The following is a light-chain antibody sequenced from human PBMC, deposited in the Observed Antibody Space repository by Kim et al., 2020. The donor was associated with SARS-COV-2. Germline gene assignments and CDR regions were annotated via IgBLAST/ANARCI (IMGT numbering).Light chain of an antibody. Sequence: DIQMTQSPSSLSASVGDRVIITCRASQSISSYLNWYQQKPGKAPKLLIYAASSLQSGVPSRFSGSGSRTDFTLTISSLQPEDVATYYCQQSYSTPYTFGQGTKLEI. V-gene: IGKV1-39*01. CDR2: AAS. J-gene: IGKJ2*01. CDR3: QQSYSTPYT. CDR1: QSISSY.